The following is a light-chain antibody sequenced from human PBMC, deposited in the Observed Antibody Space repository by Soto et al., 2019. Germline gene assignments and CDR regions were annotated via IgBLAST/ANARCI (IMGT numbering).Light chain of an antibody. V-gene: IGKV1-5*03. J-gene: IGKJ1*01. CDR3: QQYSDTWT. CDR2: KAS. CDR1: QSISSW. Sequence: DIQMTQSPSTLSASVGDRVTITCRASQSISSWLAWYQQKPGTAPNLLIYKASTLQGGVPSRFSGSGSGTEFTLTISSLQPDDSAIYYCQQYSDTWTFGQGTKVDIK.